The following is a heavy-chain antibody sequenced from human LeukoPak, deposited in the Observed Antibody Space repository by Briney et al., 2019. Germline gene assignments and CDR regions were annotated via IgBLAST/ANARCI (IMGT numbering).Heavy chain of an antibody. J-gene: IGHJ4*02. D-gene: IGHD3/OR15-3a*01. CDR3: AGLDLFRVLSFDY. CDR1: GGSISSSSYY. CDR2: IYYSGST. Sequence: SETLSLTCTVSGGSISSSSYYWGWIRQPPGKGLEWIGSIYYSGSTYYNPSLKSRVTISVDTSKNQFSLKLSSVTAADTAVYYCAGLDLFRVLSFDYWGQGTLVTVSS. V-gene: IGHV4-39*01.